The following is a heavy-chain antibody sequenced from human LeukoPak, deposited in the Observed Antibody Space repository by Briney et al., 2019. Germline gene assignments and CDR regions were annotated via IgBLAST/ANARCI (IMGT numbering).Heavy chain of an antibody. J-gene: IGHJ4*02. CDR2: VDPEDGET. Sequence: VKISCKVSGCTFTDYYMHLVQQAPGKGLEWMGLVDPEDGETIYAEKFQGRVTITADTSTDTAYMELSSLRSEETAVYYCARDSRYCTNGVCYNIPIYYCGQGTLVTVSS. V-gene: IGHV1-69-2*01. CDR3: ARDSRYCTNGVCYNIPIYY. CDR1: GCTFTDYY. D-gene: IGHD2-8*01.